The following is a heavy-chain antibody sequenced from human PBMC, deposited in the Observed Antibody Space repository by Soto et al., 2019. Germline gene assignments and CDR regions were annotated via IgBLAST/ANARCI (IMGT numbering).Heavy chain of an antibody. CDR3: ARDPPIAFCGGYCYSFPLYHGIHV. J-gene: IGHJ6*02. D-gene: IGHD2-21*02. V-gene: IGHV1-18*01. CDR1: GYTFSSYG. Sequence: ASVKVSCKASGYTFSSYGISRARQAPGQGLEWMGWLSAYSGDTNYAQNLQGRVTMTTDTSTSTAYMELRSLKSDDTAVYYCARDPPIAFCGGYCYSFPLYHGIHVWGPGPTVTVSS. CDR2: LSAYSGDT.